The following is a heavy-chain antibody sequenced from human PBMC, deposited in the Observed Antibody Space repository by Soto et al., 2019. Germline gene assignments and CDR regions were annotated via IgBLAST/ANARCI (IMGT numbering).Heavy chain of an antibody. V-gene: IGHV3-7*01. D-gene: IGHD3-10*01. CDR3: VRAVASAGSY. Sequence: PGGSLRLSCAASGFTLSSFWMNLVRQAPGKGLEWVANINQDGSEIYYVDSVKGRFTISREKAKNSLYLQIISLRVEDTAVYYCVRAVASAGSYWGQGTLVTVSS. CDR2: INQDGSEI. CDR1: GFTLSSFW. J-gene: IGHJ4*02.